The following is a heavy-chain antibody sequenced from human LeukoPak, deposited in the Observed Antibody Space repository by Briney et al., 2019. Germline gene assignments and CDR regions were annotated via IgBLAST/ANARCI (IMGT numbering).Heavy chain of an antibody. D-gene: IGHD6-13*01. Sequence: PSETQSLTCTVSGGSISSYYWSWIRQPAGKGLEWIGRIYTSGSTNYNPSLKSRVTMSVDTSKNQFSLKLSSVTAADTAVYYCARGGDSSSWYYYYGMDVWGQGTTVTVSS. CDR3: ARGGDSSSWYYYYGMDV. CDR2: IYTSGST. CDR1: GGSISSYY. J-gene: IGHJ6*02. V-gene: IGHV4-4*07.